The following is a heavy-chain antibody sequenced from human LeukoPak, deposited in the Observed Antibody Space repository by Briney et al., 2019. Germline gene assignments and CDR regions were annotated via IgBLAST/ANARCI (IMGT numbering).Heavy chain of an antibody. CDR1: GFTFSSYA. D-gene: IGHD2-15*01. V-gene: IGHV3-23*01. CDR2: ISGSGGST. J-gene: IGHJ5*02. CDR3: AKGSALAAITSWERFAP. Sequence: GGSLRLSCAASGFTFSSYATSWVRQAPGKGLEWVSAISGSGGSTYYADSVKGRFTISRDNSKNTLYLQMNSLRAEDTAVYYCAKGSALAAITSWERFAPWGQGTLVTVSS.